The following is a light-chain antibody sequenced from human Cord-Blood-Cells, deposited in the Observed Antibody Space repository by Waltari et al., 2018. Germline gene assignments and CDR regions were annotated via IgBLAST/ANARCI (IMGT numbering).Light chain of an antibody. Sequence: DIQMTPSPSSLSASVGERVTITCRASQSISSYLNWYQQKPGKAPKLLIYTASSLQSGVPSRFSGSGSGTDFTLTISSLQPEDFATYYCQQSYSTPWTFGQGTKVEIK. J-gene: IGKJ1*01. V-gene: IGKV1-39*01. CDR3: QQSYSTPWT. CDR2: TAS. CDR1: QSISSY.